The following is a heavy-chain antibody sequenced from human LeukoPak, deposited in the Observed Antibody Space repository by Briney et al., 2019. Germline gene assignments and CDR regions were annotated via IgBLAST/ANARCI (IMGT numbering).Heavy chain of an antibody. CDR1: GFTFSNCW. V-gene: IGHV3-74*01. CDR3: TRDFDAATGY. Sequence: PGGSLRLSCAASGFTFSNCWMNWVRQAPGKGLVWVSRINPDGSSTGYADSVRGRFTISRDNAKNTLYLQMNSLRAEDTAVYYCTRDFDAATGYWGQGTLVTVSS. D-gene: IGHD3-9*01. J-gene: IGHJ4*02. CDR2: INPDGSST.